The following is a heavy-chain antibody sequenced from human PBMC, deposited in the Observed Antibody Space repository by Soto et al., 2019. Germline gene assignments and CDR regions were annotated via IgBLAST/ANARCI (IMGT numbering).Heavy chain of an antibody. CDR3: ARHAKTSTWSVSSPWYFDL. Sequence: QLQLQESGPGLVEPSETLSLTCTVSGGSISSSSYYWGWIRQPPGKGLEWIGSIYYSGSTYYNPSLKSRVTISVDTSKNQFSLKLSSVTAADTAVYYCARHAKTSTWSVSSPWYFDLWGRGTLVTVSS. D-gene: IGHD2-2*01. J-gene: IGHJ2*01. V-gene: IGHV4-39*01. CDR2: IYYSGST. CDR1: GGSISSSSYY.